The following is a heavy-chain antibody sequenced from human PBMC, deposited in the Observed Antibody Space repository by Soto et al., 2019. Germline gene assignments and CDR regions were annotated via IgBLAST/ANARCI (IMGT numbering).Heavy chain of an antibody. Sequence: QVQLVQSGAEVKKPGSSVKVSCKASGGTFSSYAISWVRQAPGQGLEWMGGIIPIFGTANYAQKFQGRVTITADEPTSTAYMEVSSLRSEYTAVYYCAVGYSGYDPTGKLFDYWGQGTLVTVSS. CDR2: IIPIFGTA. D-gene: IGHD5-12*01. V-gene: IGHV1-69*01. CDR3: AVGYSGYDPTGKLFDY. CDR1: GGTFSSYA. J-gene: IGHJ4*02.